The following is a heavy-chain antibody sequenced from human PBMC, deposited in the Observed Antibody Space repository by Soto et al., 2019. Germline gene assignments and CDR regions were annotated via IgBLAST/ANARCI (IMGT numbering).Heavy chain of an antibody. D-gene: IGHD4-17*01. V-gene: IGHV4-39*01. Sequence: SETLSLTCPFSGGSISSSNYYWGWIRQPPGKGLEWVGSINYSGTTYYNPSLQSRVTISVDTSKNQFSLELSSVTAADTAVYYCTLLSTVTTDYYYYGMDVWGQGTTVTVSS. CDR3: TLLSTVTTDYYYYGMDV. CDR2: INYSGTT. J-gene: IGHJ6*02. CDR1: GGSISSSNYY.